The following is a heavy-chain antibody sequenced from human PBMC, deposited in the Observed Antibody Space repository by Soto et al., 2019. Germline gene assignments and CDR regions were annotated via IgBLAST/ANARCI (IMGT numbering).Heavy chain of an antibody. CDR3: AKRGAGHDFDY. D-gene: IGHD6-19*01. CDR2: ISGSGGST. CDR1: GFTFSSYA. J-gene: IGHJ4*02. V-gene: IGHV3-23*01. Sequence: EVPLLESGGGLVQPGGSLRLSCAASGFTFSSYAMSWVRQAPGKGLEWVSVISGSGGSTYYADSVKGRFTISRDNSKYTLYLQMNSLRAEDTAVYYCAKRGAGHDFDYWGQGTLVTVSP.